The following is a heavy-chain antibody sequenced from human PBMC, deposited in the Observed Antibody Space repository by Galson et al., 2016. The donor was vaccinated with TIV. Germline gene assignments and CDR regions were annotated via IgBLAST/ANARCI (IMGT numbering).Heavy chain of an antibody. D-gene: IGHD3-10*01. CDR1: GYSFTGYF. V-gene: IGHV1-2*02. CDR3: ARSDSYYKYALDV. J-gene: IGHJ3*01. CDR2: INPKTGGT. Sequence: SVKVSCKASGYSFTGYFMHWVRQAPGQGLEWMGWINPKTGGTTYAQEFQGRITMTRDTSASTVYMDLNRLQSDDTAVYYCARSDSYYKYALDVWGQGTTVTVSS.